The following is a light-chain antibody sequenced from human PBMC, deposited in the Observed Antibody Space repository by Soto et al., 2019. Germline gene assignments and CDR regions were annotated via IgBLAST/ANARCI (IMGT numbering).Light chain of an antibody. Sequence: DIQMTQSPSTLSASVGDRVTITCRASQSISSWLAWYQQKPGKAPKLLIYKASSLESGVPSRFSGSGSGTEFTLTITSLLPEDFATYYCLQEAAYPLTFGGGTKVEIK. CDR3: LQEAAYPLT. CDR1: QSISSW. V-gene: IGKV1-5*03. J-gene: IGKJ4*02. CDR2: KAS.